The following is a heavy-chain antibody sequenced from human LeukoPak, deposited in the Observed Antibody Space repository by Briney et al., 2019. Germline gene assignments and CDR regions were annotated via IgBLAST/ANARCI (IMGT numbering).Heavy chain of an antibody. D-gene: IGHD6-13*01. CDR2: ISSGGGTM. J-gene: IGHJ4*02. CDR1: GFTFSSYS. Sequence: GGSLILSCAASGFTFSSYSMNWVRQAPGEGLEWVSYISSGGGTMYYANSVKGRFTISRDDAKNSLYLQLNSLRDEDTALYYCARGVAYSSSPCDYWGQGTLVTVSS. CDR3: ARGVAYSSSPCDY. V-gene: IGHV3-48*02.